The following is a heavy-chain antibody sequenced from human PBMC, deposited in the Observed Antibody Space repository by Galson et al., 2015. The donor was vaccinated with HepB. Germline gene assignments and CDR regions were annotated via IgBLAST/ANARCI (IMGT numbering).Heavy chain of an antibody. Sequence: QSGAEVKKPGESLKISCQAFGYRLTSYWIAWVRQMPGKGLEWVGIIHPANSETRYSPSFQGQVTLSVDKSTGIAYLQWSSLKASDTAIYYCARQGGDSRADLWGQGTQVIVSS. D-gene: IGHD3-10*01. J-gene: IGHJ4*02. CDR2: IHPANSET. CDR3: ARQGGDSRADL. CDR1: GYRLTSYW. V-gene: IGHV5-51*01.